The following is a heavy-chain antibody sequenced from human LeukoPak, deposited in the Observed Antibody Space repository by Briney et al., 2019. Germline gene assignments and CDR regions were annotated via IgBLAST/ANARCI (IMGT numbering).Heavy chain of an antibody. Sequence: GGSLRLSCAASGFTFSNYWTDWVRQSPGKGLEWVANIKEDGSDKYYVDSVKGRFTISRDNAKNSLYLQMNSLRAEDTAVYYCARNSGWFRFDYWGQGTLVTVSS. V-gene: IGHV3-7*03. D-gene: IGHD6-19*01. CDR1: GFTFSNYW. J-gene: IGHJ4*02. CDR3: ARNSGWFRFDY. CDR2: IKEDGSDK.